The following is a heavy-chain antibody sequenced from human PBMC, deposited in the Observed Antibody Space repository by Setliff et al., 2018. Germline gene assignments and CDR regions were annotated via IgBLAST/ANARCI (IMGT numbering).Heavy chain of an antibody. CDR3: ARGGRISYRPSTSWYILDY. CDR2: INHSGST. Sequence: SETLSLTCAVYGGSFSGYYWSWIRQPPGKWLEWIGEINHSGSTNYNPSLKSRVTISVDTSKNQFSLKLCSVTAADTAVYYCARGGRISYRPSTSWYILDYWGQGTLVTAPQ. J-gene: IGHJ4*02. D-gene: IGHD6-13*01. CDR1: GGSFSGYY. V-gene: IGHV4-34*01.